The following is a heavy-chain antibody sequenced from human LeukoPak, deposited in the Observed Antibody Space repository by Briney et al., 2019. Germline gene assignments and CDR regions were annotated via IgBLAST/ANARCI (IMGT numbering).Heavy chain of an antibody. CDR1: GGSIINYY. Sequence: SETLSLTCNVAGGSIINYYWSWIRQSPGTGLEWVGRIYITGSTTYNPSLQSRLSMSVDTSKNQFSLRLRSVSAADTAVYYCARLKYYDSTGYSPGYYMDVWGKGITVTVSS. CDR3: ARLKYYDSTGYSPGYYMDV. J-gene: IGHJ6*03. CDR2: IYITGST. V-gene: IGHV4-4*07. D-gene: IGHD3-22*01.